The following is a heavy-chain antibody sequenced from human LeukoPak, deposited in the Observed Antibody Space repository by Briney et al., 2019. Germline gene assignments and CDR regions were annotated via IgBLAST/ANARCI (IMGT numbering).Heavy chain of an antibody. CDR1: GGSVSSGSYY. CDR2: INHSGST. CDR3: ARLGLGYCTNGVCYTETFNWFDP. Sequence: PSETLSLTCTVSGGSVSSGSYYWSWIRQPPGRGLEWIGEINHSGSTNYNPSLKSRVTISVDTSKNQFSLKLSSVTAADTAVYYCARLGLGYCTNGVCYTETFNWFDPWGQGTLVTVSS. D-gene: IGHD2-8*01. J-gene: IGHJ5*02. V-gene: IGHV4-39*07.